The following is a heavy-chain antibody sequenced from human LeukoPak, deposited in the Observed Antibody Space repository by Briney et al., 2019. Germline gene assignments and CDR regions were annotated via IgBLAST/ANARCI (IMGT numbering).Heavy chain of an antibody. CDR2: ISSSGSTI. V-gene: IGHV3-11*04. D-gene: IGHD3-3*01. CDR1: GFTFSDYY. Sequence: GGSLRLSCAASGFTFSDYYMSWIRQAPGKGLEWVSYISSSGSTIYYADSVKGRFTISRDNAKNSLYLQMNSLRAEDTAVYYCARASQDFSAAHDAFDIWGQGTMVTVSS. CDR3: ARASQDFSAAHDAFDI. J-gene: IGHJ3*02.